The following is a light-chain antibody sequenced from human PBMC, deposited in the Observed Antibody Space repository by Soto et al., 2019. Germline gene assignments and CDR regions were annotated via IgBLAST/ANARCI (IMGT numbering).Light chain of an antibody. CDR3: QRFGTSPPWT. CDR2: GAS. Sequence: PVERATLSCGANQSVTSNYLAWYQQKPGQAPRLLIFGASRRATGIPDRFSGSGSGTDFTLTITRLEPEDFAVYYCQRFGTSPPWTFGQGTKVDIK. J-gene: IGKJ1*01. V-gene: IGKV3-20*01. CDR1: QSVTSNY.